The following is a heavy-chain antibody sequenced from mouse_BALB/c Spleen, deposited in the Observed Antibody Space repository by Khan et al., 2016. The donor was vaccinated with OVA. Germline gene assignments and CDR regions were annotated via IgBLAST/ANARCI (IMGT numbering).Heavy chain of an antibody. D-gene: IGHD2-4*01. CDR3: ARSLITTWYFEV. Sequence: EVELVESGGGLVQPGGSRKLSCAASGFTFSNFGMHWVRQAPEKGLEWVAYISSGGATIYYADTVKGRFTISRDNPKNTLFLQMTSLRSEDTAIYYCARSLITTWYFEVWGAGTTVTVSS. V-gene: IGHV5-17*02. J-gene: IGHJ1*01. CDR1: GFTFSNFG. CDR2: ISSGGATI.